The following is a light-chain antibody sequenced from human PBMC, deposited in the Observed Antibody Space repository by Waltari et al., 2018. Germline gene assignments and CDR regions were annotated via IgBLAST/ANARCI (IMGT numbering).Light chain of an antibody. J-gene: IGKJ1*01. CDR1: QSIRSW. Sequence: DIQMTQSPSTLSAPVGDRVTITCRASQSIRSWLAWYQQKPGKAPKLLISKASALESGVPSRFSGSRYGTEFTLTISSLQPDDFATYHCQQYKSPPWTFGQGTKVEIK. CDR3: QQYKSPPWT. CDR2: KAS. V-gene: IGKV1-5*03.